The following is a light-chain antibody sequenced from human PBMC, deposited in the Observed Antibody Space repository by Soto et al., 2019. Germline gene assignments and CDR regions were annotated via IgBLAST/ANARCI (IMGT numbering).Light chain of an antibody. V-gene: IGKV3-11*01. CDR2: DAS. J-gene: IGKJ4*01. CDR1: QSVRTY. CDR3: QQRINWRST. Sequence: DIVMTQSPATLSLSPGDSGTLSCRASQSVRTYVAWYQQKAGQAPRLLIYDASNRATGIPARFSGSGSGTDFTLTISSLEPEDFAVYFCQQRINWRSTFGGGTKVDIK.